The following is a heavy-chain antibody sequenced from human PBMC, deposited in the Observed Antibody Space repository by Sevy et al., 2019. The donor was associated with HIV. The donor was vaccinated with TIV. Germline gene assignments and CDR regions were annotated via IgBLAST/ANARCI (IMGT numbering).Heavy chain of an antibody. CDR2: IKVDGSEK. J-gene: IGHJ6*02. V-gene: IGHV3-7*03. D-gene: IGHD2-8*01. CDR1: GFTFSRYW. CDR3: ARDCNGNTCLWGLDV. Sequence: GGSLRLSCAASGFTFSRYWMSWVRQAPGKGLEWVANIKVDGSEKYYVDSVKGRFTISRDNAKNSLYLQMNSLRAEDTAVYYCARDCNGNTCLWGLDVWGQGTTVTVSS.